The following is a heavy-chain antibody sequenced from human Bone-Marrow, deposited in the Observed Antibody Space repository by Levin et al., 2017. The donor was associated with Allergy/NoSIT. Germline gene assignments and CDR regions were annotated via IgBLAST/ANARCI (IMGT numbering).Heavy chain of an antibody. CDR3: ASHLALVAAPLDH. CDR1: GGSISSSSYC. CDR2: LYHSGRT. V-gene: IGHV4-39*01. D-gene: IGHD2-15*01. Sequence: SETLSLTCSVSGGSISSSSYCWGWIRQPPGKGLEWIGSLYHSGRTYSNPSLGSRLTISVDTSKNQFSLKLSSVTAADTAVDYSASHLALVAAPLDHWGQGTLVTVSS. J-gene: IGHJ4*02.